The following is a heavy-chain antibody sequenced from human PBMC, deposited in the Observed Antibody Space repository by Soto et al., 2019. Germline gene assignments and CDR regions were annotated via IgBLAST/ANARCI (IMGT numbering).Heavy chain of an antibody. CDR2: ITGSGGAT. CDR3: AIDHSYDDYGDYVSSYFDY. D-gene: IGHD4-17*01. V-gene: IGHV3-23*01. Sequence: PGGSLRLSCAASGFTFSSYAMSWVRQAPGKGLEWVSAITGSGGATYYADSVKGRFTISRDNSKNTLYLQMNSLRAEDTAVYYCAIDHSYDDYGDYVSSYFDYWGQGTLVTVSS. CDR1: GFTFSSYA. J-gene: IGHJ4*02.